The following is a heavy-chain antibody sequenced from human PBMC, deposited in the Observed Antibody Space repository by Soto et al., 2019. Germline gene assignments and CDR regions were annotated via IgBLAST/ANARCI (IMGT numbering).Heavy chain of an antibody. J-gene: IGHJ4*02. CDR1: GFSFSEYT. CDR2: IINDGSNK. V-gene: IGHV3-30-3*01. CDR3: ARENDDNLTGDLHCLDY. Sequence: GGSLRLSCAASGFSFSEYTMHWVRQAPGKGLEWVAPIINDGSNKFYADSVKGRFTISRDNSKNTLFLKMNSQRAEYTAAYFCARENDDNLTGDLHCLDYWGPGAQVIISS. D-gene: IGHD3-9*01.